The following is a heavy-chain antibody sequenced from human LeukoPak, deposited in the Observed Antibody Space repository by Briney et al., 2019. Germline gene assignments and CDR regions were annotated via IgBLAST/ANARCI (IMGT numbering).Heavy chain of an antibody. CDR1: GFTFSSYA. CDR3: ARGGSSSWAYFDY. CDR2: ISSNGGST. V-gene: IGHV3-64*02. Sequence: GGSLRLSCAASGFTFSSYAMHCVRQAPGKGLEYVSAISSNGGSTYYADSVKGRFTISRDNSKNTLYLQMGSLRAEDMAVYYCARGGSSSWAYFDYWGQGTLVTVSS. D-gene: IGHD6-13*01. J-gene: IGHJ4*02.